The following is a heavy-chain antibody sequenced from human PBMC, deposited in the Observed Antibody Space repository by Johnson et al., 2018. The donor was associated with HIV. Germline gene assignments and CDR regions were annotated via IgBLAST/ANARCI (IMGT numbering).Heavy chain of an antibody. J-gene: IGHJ3*02. V-gene: IGHV3-20*04. Sequence: MQLVESGGGVVRPGGSLRLSCAASGFTFDDYGMSWVRQAPGKGLEWVSGINWNGGSTGYADSVKGRFPISRDNAKNSLYLQMNSLRAEDTALYYCARNTRITIFGVVIRHDAFDIWGKGTMVTVSS. CDR2: INWNGGST. CDR1: GFTFDDYG. CDR3: ARNTRITIFGVVIRHDAFDI. D-gene: IGHD3-3*01.